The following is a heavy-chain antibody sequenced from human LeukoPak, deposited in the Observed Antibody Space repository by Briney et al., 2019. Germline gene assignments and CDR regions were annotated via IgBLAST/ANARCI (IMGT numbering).Heavy chain of an antibody. J-gene: IGHJ4*02. CDR1: GYTFTGYY. V-gene: IGHV1-2*02. Sequence: GASVKVSCTASGYTFTGYYMHWVRQAPGQGLEWMGWINPNSGGTNYAQKFQGRVTMTRDTSISTAYMELSRLRSDDTAVYYCARVRRIAAHPFDYWGQGILVTVSS. CDR2: INPNSGGT. D-gene: IGHD6-6*01. CDR3: ARVRRIAAHPFDY.